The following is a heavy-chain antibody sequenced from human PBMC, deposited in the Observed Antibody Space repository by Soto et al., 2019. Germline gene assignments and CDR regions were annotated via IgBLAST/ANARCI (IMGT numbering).Heavy chain of an antibody. D-gene: IGHD3-22*01. CDR2: ISNTGGST. Sequence: EVQLLESGGGLVQPGGSLRLSCAASGFSFSSYAMSWVRQAPGKGLEWVSTISNTGGSTFYVDSVKGRFTVSRDNSRSTLFLQMDTLRAEDTAVYYCAKSIVHYYESSGPDDAFDIWGQGTMVTVSS. J-gene: IGHJ3*02. V-gene: IGHV3-23*01. CDR1: GFSFSSYA. CDR3: AKSIVHYYESSGPDDAFDI.